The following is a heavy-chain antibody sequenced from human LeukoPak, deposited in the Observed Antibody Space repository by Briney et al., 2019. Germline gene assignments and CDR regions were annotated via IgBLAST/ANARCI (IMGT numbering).Heavy chain of an antibody. CDR3: ATTLYDILTVPDY. CDR1: AFTFSSFG. J-gene: IGHJ4*02. V-gene: IGHV3-30*02. D-gene: IGHD3-9*01. CDR2: IRYDGTSS. Sequence: GGSLRLSCAASAFTFSSFGMHWVRQAPGKGLEWVAFIRYDGTSSYYADSVKGRFTISRGNSKNTLYLQMNSLRAEDTAVYYCATTLYDILTVPDYWGQGTLVTVSS.